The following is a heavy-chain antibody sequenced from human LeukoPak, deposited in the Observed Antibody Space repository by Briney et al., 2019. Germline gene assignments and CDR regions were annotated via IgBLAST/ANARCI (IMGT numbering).Heavy chain of an antibody. CDR3: VRSAGGDPHSGGDCHSPPSHYYYMDV. Sequence: ASVKISCTASGSTFISYAICWVRQAPGHGLEWVGESIPLFGTTHYVQKLQDRDTISADESTSTADRELRSLRTEETAVYYCVRSAGGDPHSGGDCHSPPSHYYYMDVWGKGTTVTVSS. J-gene: IGHJ6*03. CDR2: SIPLFGTT. V-gene: IGHV1-69*01. D-gene: IGHD2-21*01. CDR1: GSTFISYA.